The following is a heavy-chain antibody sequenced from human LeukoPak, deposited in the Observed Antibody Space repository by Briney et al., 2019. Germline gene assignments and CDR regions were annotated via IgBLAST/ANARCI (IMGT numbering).Heavy chain of an antibody. D-gene: IGHD3-10*01. J-gene: IGHJ4*02. CDR2: IYYSGST. Sequence: PSETLSLTCTVSGGSISSSSYYWGWIRQPPGKGLEWIGSIYYSGSTYYNPSLKSRVTISVDTSKNQFSLKLSSVTAADTAVYYCARSLNLDTYGSGSYYSNWGQGTLVTVSS. CDR1: GGSISSSSYY. CDR3: ARSLNLDTYGSGSYYSN. V-gene: IGHV4-39*01.